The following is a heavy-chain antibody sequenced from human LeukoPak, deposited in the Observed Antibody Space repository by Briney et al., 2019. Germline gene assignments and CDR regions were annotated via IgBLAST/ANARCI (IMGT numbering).Heavy chain of an antibody. Sequence: GGSLRLSCAASGFTFSSYAMHWVRQAPGKGLEWVAVISYDGSNKYYADSVKGRFTISRDNSKNTLYLQMNSLRAEDTAVYYCAKGQTYYYDSSGYDYWGQGTLVTVSS. CDR1: GFTFSSYA. D-gene: IGHD3-22*01. CDR2: ISYDGSNK. V-gene: IGHV3-30*04. J-gene: IGHJ4*02. CDR3: AKGQTYYYDSSGYDY.